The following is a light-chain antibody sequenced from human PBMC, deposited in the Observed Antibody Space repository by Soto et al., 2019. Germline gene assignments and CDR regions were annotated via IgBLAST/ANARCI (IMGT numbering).Light chain of an antibody. V-gene: IGKV1D-8*01. CDR3: QQYYSFPYS. Sequence: VIWMTQSPSLLSSSTGDRVTITCRMSQVISSYLAWYQQKQAKAPELLIYAASTLQSAVPSMFSVSESGTDFTLTISALQSEDFATYYCQQYYSFPYSFGQGTKREIK. CDR2: AAS. CDR1: QVISSY. J-gene: IGKJ2*01.